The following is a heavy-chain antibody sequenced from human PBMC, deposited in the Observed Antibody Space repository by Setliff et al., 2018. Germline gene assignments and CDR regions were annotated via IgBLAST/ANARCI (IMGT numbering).Heavy chain of an antibody. CDR2: IYHSGST. Sequence: KPSETLSLTCAVSGGSISSSNWWSWVRQPPGKGLEWIGEIYHSGSTNYNPSLKSRVTISVDTSKNQFSLKLSSVTAADTAVYYCARVPNFWSGYLDYWGQGTLVTVPQ. CDR3: ARVPNFWSGYLDY. D-gene: IGHD3-3*01. V-gene: IGHV4-4*02. J-gene: IGHJ4*02. CDR1: GGSISSSNW.